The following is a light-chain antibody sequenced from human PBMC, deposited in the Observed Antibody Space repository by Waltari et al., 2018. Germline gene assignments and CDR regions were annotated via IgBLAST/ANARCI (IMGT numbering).Light chain of an antibody. CDR2: EVN. J-gene: IGLJ3*02. CDR1: SSDIGSYNL. CDR3: CSYIGDSAWV. Sequence: QSALTQPASVSGSPGQSITISCTGTSSDIGSYNLVSWYQQDPGKAPKVIIYEVNKRPSGVSNRFSGSKSGNTASLTISGLQAEDEADYYCCSYIGDSAWVFGGGTKVTVL. V-gene: IGLV2-23*02.